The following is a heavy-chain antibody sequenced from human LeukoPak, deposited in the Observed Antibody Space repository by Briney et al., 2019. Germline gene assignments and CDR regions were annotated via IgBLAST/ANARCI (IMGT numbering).Heavy chain of an antibody. D-gene: IGHD3-10*01. V-gene: IGHV3-74*01. CDR1: GFTLSSYW. CDR2: TNEDGSYA. CDR3: GRINYNGDY. Sequence: GGSLRLSCAASGFTLSSYWVHWVRQPPGEGLMWLSRTNEDGSYADYAGSVKGRFTISRDNAKNTVYLQMNSLRTEDTAVYFCGRINYNGDYWGRGTLVTVSS. J-gene: IGHJ4*02.